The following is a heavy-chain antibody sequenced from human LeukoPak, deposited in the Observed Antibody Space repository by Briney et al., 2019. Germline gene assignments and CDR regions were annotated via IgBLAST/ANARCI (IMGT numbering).Heavy chain of an antibody. CDR3: ARESETSGWYDY. V-gene: IGHV3-43*02. D-gene: IGHD6-19*01. Sequence: GGSLRLSCAAPGFIFDNYAIHWVRQAPGKGLEWVSLISGDGGSTFYADSVRGRFTISRDNTRKSLSLQMRSLRSEDTALYYCARESETSGWYDYWGQGTLVTVSS. J-gene: IGHJ4*02. CDR2: ISGDGGST. CDR1: GFIFDNYA.